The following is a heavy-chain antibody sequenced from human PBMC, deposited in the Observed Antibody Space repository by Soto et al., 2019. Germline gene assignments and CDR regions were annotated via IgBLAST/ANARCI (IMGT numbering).Heavy chain of an antibody. CDR1: GFTFSSYD. V-gene: IGHV3-30*03. CDR2: ISYDGSKK. Sequence: QVQLVESGGGVVQPGRSLRLSCAASGFTFSSYDIHWVRQAPGKGLEWVAVISYDGSKKYYADSVKGLFTISRDNSKNTLYLQVNSLRAEDTAVYYCAEAYSGPFDVWGQGTMVTVSS. J-gene: IGHJ3*01. D-gene: IGHD1-26*01. CDR3: AEAYSGPFDV.